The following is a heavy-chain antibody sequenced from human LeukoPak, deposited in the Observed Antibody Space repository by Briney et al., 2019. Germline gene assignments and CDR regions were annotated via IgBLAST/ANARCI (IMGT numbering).Heavy chain of an antibody. V-gene: IGHV4-4*07. CDR3: ARENRYNSYALDY. D-gene: IGHD3-16*01. CDR1: GGSISDYY. Sequence: SETLSLTCTVSGGSISDYYWSWIRQPAGKGLEWIGRIYSSGSTNSLPAPKSRVTMSVDTSKNQVSLILSSVTAADTAMYFCARENRYNSYALDYWGQGTLVTVSS. CDR2: IYSSGST. J-gene: IGHJ4*02.